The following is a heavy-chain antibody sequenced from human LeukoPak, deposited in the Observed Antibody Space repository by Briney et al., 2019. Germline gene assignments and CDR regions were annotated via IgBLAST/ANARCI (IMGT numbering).Heavy chain of an antibody. J-gene: IGHJ6*03. CDR1: GGSISSGSYY. CDR3: ARATRNNYYYYYYMDV. V-gene: IGHV4-61*02. Sequence: PSETLSLTCTVSGGSISSGSYYWSWIRQPAGKGLEWMGRIYTSGSTNYNPSLKSRVTISVDTSKNQFSLKLSSVTAADTAVYYCARATRNNYYYYYYMDVWGKGTTVTVSS. D-gene: IGHD1-14*01. CDR2: IYTSGST.